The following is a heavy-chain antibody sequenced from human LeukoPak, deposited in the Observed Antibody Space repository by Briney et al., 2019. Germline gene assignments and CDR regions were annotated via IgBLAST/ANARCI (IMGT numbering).Heavy chain of an antibody. CDR3: ARGLIAAAGKSLFDY. J-gene: IGHJ4*02. D-gene: IGHD6-13*01. CDR2: INHSGST. CDR1: GGSFSGYY. Sequence: SETLSLTCAVYGGSFSGYYWTWIRQPPGKGLEWIGEINHSGSTYYNPSLKSRVTISVDTSKNQFSLKLSSVTAADTAVYYCARGLIAAAGKSLFDYWGQGTLVTVSS. V-gene: IGHV4-34*01.